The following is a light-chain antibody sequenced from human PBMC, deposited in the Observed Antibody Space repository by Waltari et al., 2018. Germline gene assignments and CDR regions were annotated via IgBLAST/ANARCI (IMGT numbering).Light chain of an antibody. CDR1: GSNIGAGYD. J-gene: IGLJ2*01. CDR2: GVN. V-gene: IGLV1-40*01. CDR3: QSYDTSLRVV. Sequence: QSVLTQPPSVSGAPGQRVTISCTGSGSNIGAGYDTHWYQQLPGKAPRLRIYGVNTRPLGFPDRCFVSKSGTSASLAITGLQAEDEGDYYCQSYDTSLRVVFGGGTKLTVL.